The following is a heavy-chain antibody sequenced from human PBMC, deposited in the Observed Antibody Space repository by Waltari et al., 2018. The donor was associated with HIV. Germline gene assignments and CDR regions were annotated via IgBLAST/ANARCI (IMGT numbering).Heavy chain of an antibody. CDR2: FYPSGAT. D-gene: IGHD3-22*01. CDR3: ATTAFYYESSGFF. V-gene: IGHV4-39*01. CDR1: GDSISSRNYY. Sequence: QLQLQESGPSLVKPSAPLSLTCNVSGDSISSRNYYWGWIRQPPGKGLEGIGSFYPSGATYYNPSLNSRVAICVDVSKNQFSLEVSSVTAADTAIYYCATTAFYYESSGFFWGQGALVSVSA. J-gene: IGHJ4*02.